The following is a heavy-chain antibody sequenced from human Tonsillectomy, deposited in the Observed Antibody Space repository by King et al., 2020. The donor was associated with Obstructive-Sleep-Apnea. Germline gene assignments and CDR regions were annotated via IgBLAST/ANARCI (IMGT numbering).Heavy chain of an antibody. CDR2: ISYDGSNK. Sequence: QLVESGGGVVQPGRSLRLSCAASGFTFSSYAMHWVRQAPGKGLEWVAVISYDGSNKYYADSVKGRFTISRDNSKNTLYLQMNSLRAEDTAVYYCAQEAGQWLVNPFDYWGQGTLVTVSS. D-gene: IGHD6-19*01. CDR1: GFTFSSYA. CDR3: AQEAGQWLVNPFDY. V-gene: IGHV3-30*04. J-gene: IGHJ4*02.